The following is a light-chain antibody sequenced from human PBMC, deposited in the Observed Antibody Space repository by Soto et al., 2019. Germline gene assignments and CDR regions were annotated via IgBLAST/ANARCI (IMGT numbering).Light chain of an antibody. CDR2: GAS. CDR3: QQYNNWPIT. Sequence: RQSPATMYVISGGIAKLSCRASQSVSSHLAWYQQKPGQPPRLLIYGASTRATGIPARFSGSGSGTEFTLTISSLQSEDFAVYYCQQYNNWPITFGQGTRLEIK. J-gene: IGKJ5*01. V-gene: IGKV3-15*01. CDR1: QSVSSH.